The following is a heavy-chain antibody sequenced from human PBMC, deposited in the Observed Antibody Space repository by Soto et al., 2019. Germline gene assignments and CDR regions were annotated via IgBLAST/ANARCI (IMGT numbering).Heavy chain of an antibody. V-gene: IGHV4-39*01. CDR3: ARHKDTSSRYLLPDF. CDR1: GGSISSGSYY. J-gene: IGHJ4*02. D-gene: IGHD6-13*01. Sequence: PSETLSLTCTVSGGSISSGSYYWGWVRQPPGKWLEWIGSIYYSGNAYYNPSLKSRVAVSVATSKNQFSLKVTSVTATDTAVYYCARHKDTSSRYLLPDFWGQGTLVTVSS. CDR2: IYYSGNA.